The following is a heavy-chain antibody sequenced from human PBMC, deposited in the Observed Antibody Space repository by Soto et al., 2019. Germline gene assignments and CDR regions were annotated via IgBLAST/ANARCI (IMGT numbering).Heavy chain of an antibody. CDR3: ARGGFYDSSGARNYYYYGMNV. V-gene: IGHV1-18*01. J-gene: IGHJ6*02. CDR2: ISAYDGYT. CDR1: GYTFTSYG. D-gene: IGHD3-22*01. Sequence: ASVKVSCKASGYTFTSYGINWVRQAPGQGLEWLGWISAYDGYTNYAQILQGRVSMTTDTSTKTAYMELRSLRSDDTAMYYCARGGFYDSSGARNYYYYGMNVWGQGTTVTIPS.